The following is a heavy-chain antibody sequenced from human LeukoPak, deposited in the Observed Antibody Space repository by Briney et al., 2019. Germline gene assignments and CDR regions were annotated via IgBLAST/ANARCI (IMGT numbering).Heavy chain of an antibody. V-gene: IGHV3-23*01. Sequence: GGSLRLSCAASGFTFSSYAMSWVRQAPGKGLEWVSAISGSGGSTYYADSVKGRFTISRDNSKNTLYLQMKSLRAEDTAVYFCARRGCYGGNCYPCDYWGQGTLVTVSS. D-gene: IGHD2-21*02. J-gene: IGHJ4*02. CDR3: ARRGCYGGNCYPCDY. CDR2: ISGSGGST. CDR1: GFTFSSYA.